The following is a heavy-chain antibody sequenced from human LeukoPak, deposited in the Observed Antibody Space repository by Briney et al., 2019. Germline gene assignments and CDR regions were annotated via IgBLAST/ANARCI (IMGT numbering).Heavy chain of an antibody. V-gene: IGHV4-34*01. D-gene: IGHD3-16*01. Sequence: PSETLSLTCAVYGGSFSGYYWSWIRQPPGKGLEWIGEINHSGSINYNPSLKSRVTISVDTSKNQFSLKLSSVTAADTAVYYCASWSLGDQPQSLPARYGMDVWGQGTTVTVSS. CDR2: INHSGSI. J-gene: IGHJ6*02. CDR3: ASWSLGDQPQSLPARYGMDV. CDR1: GGSFSGYY.